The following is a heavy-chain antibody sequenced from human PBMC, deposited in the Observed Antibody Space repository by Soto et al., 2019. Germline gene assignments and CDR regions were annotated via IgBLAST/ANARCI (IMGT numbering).Heavy chain of an antibody. D-gene: IGHD4-17*01. J-gene: IGHJ5*02. CDR3: AHRGYGDYPRDNWFDP. CDR1: GFSLSTGGVG. V-gene: IGHV2-5*01. Sequence: QITLKESGPTLVKPTQTLTLTCTFSGFSLSTGGVGVGWIRQPPGKALEWLALIYWNDDTLYSPSLKTRLTITKDTSKTQVVLTMTNMDPVDTATFYCAHRGYGDYPRDNWFDPWGQGTLVTVSS. CDR2: IYWNDDT.